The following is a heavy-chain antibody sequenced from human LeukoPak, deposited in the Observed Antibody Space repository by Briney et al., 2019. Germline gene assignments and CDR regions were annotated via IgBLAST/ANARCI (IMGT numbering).Heavy chain of an antibody. CDR3: ARGGPNYYDSSGSISAFDY. D-gene: IGHD3-22*01. Sequence: GSLRLSCAASGFTFSSYAMSWIRQPPGKGLEWIGEINHSGSTNYNPSLKSRVTISVDTSKNQFSLKLSSVTAADTAVYYCARGGPNYYDSSGSISAFDYWGQGTLVTVSS. V-gene: IGHV4-34*01. J-gene: IGHJ4*02. CDR1: GFTFSSYA. CDR2: INHSGST.